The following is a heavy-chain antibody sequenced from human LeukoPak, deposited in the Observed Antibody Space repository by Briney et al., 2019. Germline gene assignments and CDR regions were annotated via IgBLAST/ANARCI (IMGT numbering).Heavy chain of an antibody. J-gene: IGHJ4*02. D-gene: IGHD5-12*01. CDR3: ARWTASMKGGYDFEF. CDR1: GSTFTDYF. Sequence: ASVKVSFKGSGSTFTDYFIHWGRQAPGQGPELEGWIRPGAGKAEYAQKWRGRVTMTRDTSIKTAYMELTGLTSDDTAVYYCARWTASMKGGYDFEFWGEGALVTVSS. CDR2: IRPGAGKA. V-gene: IGHV1-2*02.